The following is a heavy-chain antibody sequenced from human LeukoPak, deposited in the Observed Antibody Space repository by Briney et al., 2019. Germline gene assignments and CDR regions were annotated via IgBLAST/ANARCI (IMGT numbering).Heavy chain of an antibody. CDR3: ASARLSGIAVAGTF. J-gene: IGHJ4*02. D-gene: IGHD6-19*01. CDR1: GYTFTSYD. Sequence: ASVKVSCKASGYTFTSYDINWVRQATGQGLEWMGWMNPNSGNTGYAQKFQGRVTITRNTSISTAYMELSSLRSEDTAVYYCASARLSGIAVAGTFWGQGTLVTVSS. CDR2: MNPNSGNT. V-gene: IGHV1-8*03.